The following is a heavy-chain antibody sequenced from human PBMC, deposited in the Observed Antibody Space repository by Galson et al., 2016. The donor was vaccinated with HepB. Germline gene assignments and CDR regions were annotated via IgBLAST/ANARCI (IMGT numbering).Heavy chain of an antibody. CDR3: ARRRYQHNNIGYYDY. J-gene: IGHJ4*02. D-gene: IGHD3-22*01. Sequence: QSGAEVTKPGESLKISCKGSGYSFTSYWIAWVRQMPGKGLEWMGIIYPGDADTSYSPSFQGQVTMSADKSISTAYLQWSSLKASDTAMYYCARRRYQHNNIGYYDYWGQGTLVTVSS. CDR1: GYSFTSYW. V-gene: IGHV5-51*01. CDR2: IYPGDADT.